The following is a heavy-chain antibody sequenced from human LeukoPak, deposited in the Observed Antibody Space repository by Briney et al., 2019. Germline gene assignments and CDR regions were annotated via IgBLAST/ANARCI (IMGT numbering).Heavy chain of an antibody. Sequence: PGGSLRLSCSASGFTFSSRWMNWVRQAPGRGLEWVAIINIDGSEKHYVDSAKGRFTISRDNARNSLYLQMNSLRAEDTAVYYCARSDHGPEYWGQGTLVTVSS. CDR1: GFTFSSRW. J-gene: IGHJ4*02. D-gene: IGHD1-14*01. CDR2: INIDGSEK. V-gene: IGHV3-7*01. CDR3: ARSDHGPEY.